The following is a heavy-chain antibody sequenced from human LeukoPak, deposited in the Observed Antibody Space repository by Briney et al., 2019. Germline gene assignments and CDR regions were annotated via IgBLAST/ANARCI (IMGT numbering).Heavy chain of an antibody. J-gene: IGHJ4*02. V-gene: IGHV3-33*01. Sequence: PGRSLRLSCAASGFTFSSYAMHWVRQAPGKGLEWVALIWYDGSNKYYADSVKGRFSISRDNSKNTLYLQMSSLRAEDTAVYYCAGGLSGWYKPLDYWGQGTLVTVSS. CDR1: GFTFSSYA. CDR2: IWYDGSNK. D-gene: IGHD6-19*01. CDR3: AGGLSGWYKPLDY.